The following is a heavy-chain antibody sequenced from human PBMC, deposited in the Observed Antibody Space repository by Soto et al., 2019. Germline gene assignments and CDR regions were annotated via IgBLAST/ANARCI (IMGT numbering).Heavy chain of an antibody. J-gene: IGHJ4*02. D-gene: IGHD2-15*01. Sequence: PSETLSLTCAVSGGSISGSYYYWGWLRQSPGKGPEWIGSVFYTGFTSYNPSLESRVSVSVDTSKNQFSLKLSGVSAADTAMYYCVRVVEAATRHTDFDSWGQGIVVTVSS. CDR2: VFYTGFT. V-gene: IGHV4-39*01. CDR3: VRVVEAATRHTDFDS. CDR1: GGSISGSYYY.